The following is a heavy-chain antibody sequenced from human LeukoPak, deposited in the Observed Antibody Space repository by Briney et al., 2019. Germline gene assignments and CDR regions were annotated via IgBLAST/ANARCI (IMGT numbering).Heavy chain of an antibody. J-gene: IGHJ4*02. Sequence: GGSLRLSCAASGFTFSSYWMSWVRQAPGKGLEWVANIKQDGSEKYYVDSVKGRFTISRDNAKNSLYLQMNSLRAEDTALYYCAKDQGYDILTGYHDYWGQGTLVTVSS. CDR1: GFTFSSYW. CDR2: IKQDGSEK. CDR3: AKDQGYDILTGYHDY. D-gene: IGHD3-9*01. V-gene: IGHV3-7*03.